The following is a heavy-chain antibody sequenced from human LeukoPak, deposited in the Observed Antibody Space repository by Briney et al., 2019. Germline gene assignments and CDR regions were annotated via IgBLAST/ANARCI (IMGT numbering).Heavy chain of an antibody. D-gene: IGHD3-16*01. CDR3: AKEDITGGDS. V-gene: IGHV3-23*01. CDR1: GFPVNRFA. CDR2: ISGGGDA. J-gene: IGHJ4*02. Sequence: GGSLTLSCTASGFPVNRFAMSWVRQPPGHGLACVAAISGGGDAHYADSVKGRFTISRDNYKNSLFLHINNLTADDTALYYCAKEDITGGDSWGQGTLVCVSS.